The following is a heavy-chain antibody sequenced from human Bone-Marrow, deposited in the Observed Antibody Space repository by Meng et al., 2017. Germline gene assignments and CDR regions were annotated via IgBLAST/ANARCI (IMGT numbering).Heavy chain of an antibody. CDR1: GGSISSGDYY. J-gene: IGHJ5*02. CDR2: IYNSGST. D-gene: IGHD5-24*01. CDR3: AGRRDGCGWFDP. Sequence: QVQLQESGPGLVKPSQTLSLTCTVSGGSISSGDYYWSGIRQPPGKGLEWIGYIYNSGSTYYNPSLKSRVTISVDTSKNQFSLKLSSVTAADTAVYYCAGRRDGCGWFDPWDQGTLVTVSS. V-gene: IGHV4-30-4*01.